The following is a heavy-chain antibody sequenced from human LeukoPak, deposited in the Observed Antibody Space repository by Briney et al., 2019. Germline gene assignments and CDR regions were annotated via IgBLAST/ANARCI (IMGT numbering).Heavy chain of an antibody. CDR2: IWYDGSNK. CDR1: GFTVSSNY. Sequence: GGSLRLSCAASGFTVSSNYMSWVRQAPGKGLEWVAVIWYDGSNKYYADSVKGRFTISRDNSKNTLYLQMNSLRAEDTAVYYCARDRLPHYYFDYWGQGTLVTVSS. V-gene: IGHV3-33*08. CDR3: ARDRLPHYYFDY. J-gene: IGHJ4*02.